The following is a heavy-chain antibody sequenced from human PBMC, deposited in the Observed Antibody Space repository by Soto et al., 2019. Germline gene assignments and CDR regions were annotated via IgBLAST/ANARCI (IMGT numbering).Heavy chain of an antibody. D-gene: IGHD2-15*01. J-gene: IGHJ5*02. CDR3: ARVSGYCSGGSCRYIKRWFDQ. V-gene: IGHV4-59*01. CDR1: GGSISSYY. CDR2: IYYSGST. Sequence: SETLSLTCTVSGGSISSYYWSWIRQPPGKGLEWIGYIYYSGSTNYNPSLKSRVTISVDTSKNQFSLKLSSVTAADTAVYYCARVSGYCSGGSCRYIKRWFDQWGQGTLSQYPQ.